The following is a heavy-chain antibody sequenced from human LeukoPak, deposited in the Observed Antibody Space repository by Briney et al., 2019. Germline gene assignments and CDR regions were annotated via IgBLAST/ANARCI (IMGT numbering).Heavy chain of an antibody. J-gene: IGHJ3*02. D-gene: IGHD3-10*02. CDR3: ARDHYYVPGAFDI. CDR2: IWYDGSNK. Sequence: GGSLRLSCAASGFTFSSYGMHWVRQAPGKGLEWVAVIWYDGSNKYYADSVKGRLTISRDNSKNTLYLQMNSLRAEDTAVYYCARDHYYVPGAFDIWGQGTMVTVSS. CDR1: GFTFSSYG. V-gene: IGHV3-33*08.